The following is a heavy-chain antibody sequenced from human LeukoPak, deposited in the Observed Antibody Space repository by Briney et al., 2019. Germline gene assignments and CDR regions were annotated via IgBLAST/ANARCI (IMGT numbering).Heavy chain of an antibody. V-gene: IGHV1-18*01. CDR1: GYNFTIYG. D-gene: IGHD6-13*01. J-gene: IGHJ4*02. Sequence: ASVKVSCKASGYNFTIYGINWVRQAPGQGLEWMGWISAYNGNTNYAQKVQGRVTMTTDTSTNTAYMELRSLRSDDTAVYYCARGGGVAAAGTNFDYWGQGTLVTVSS. CDR2: ISAYNGNT. CDR3: ARGGGVAAAGTNFDY.